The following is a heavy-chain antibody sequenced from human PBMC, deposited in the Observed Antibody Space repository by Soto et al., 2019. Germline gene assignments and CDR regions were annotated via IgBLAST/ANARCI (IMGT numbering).Heavy chain of an antibody. CDR3: GRVSSWSLSNFAP. V-gene: IGHV3-30-3*01. CDR2: ISHDGSTE. CDR1: GFTFSRYT. D-gene: IGHD6-13*01. Sequence: QVQLVESGGGVVQPGRSLRLSCAASGFTFSRYTMHWVRQAPGTGLEWVAVISHDGSTEYYADSVKGRLTISGDNSQKKLYLRRNSLRVEDTAVYYWGRVSSWSLSNFAPWGQGALVTVSS. J-gene: IGHJ5*02.